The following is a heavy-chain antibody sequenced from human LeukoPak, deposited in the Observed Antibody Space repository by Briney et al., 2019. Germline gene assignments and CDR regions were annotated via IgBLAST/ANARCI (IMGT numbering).Heavy chain of an antibody. CDR3: AKVKGRVLEWLFSPVGDRYGMDV. CDR2: ISGSGGST. CDR1: GFTFSSYA. Sequence: GGSLRLSCAASGFTFSSYAMIGVRQAPGKGREGVSAISGSGGSTYYADSVKSRFTISRDNSKTTLYMQMNSLRAEDTAVYYCAKVKGRVLEWLFSPVGDRYGMDVWGQGTTVTVSS. D-gene: IGHD3-3*01. J-gene: IGHJ6*02. V-gene: IGHV3-23*01.